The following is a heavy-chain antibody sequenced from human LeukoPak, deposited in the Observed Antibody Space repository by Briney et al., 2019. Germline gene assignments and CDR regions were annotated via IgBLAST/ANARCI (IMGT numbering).Heavy chain of an antibody. Sequence: NSEGSLRLSCAASGFTFSSYSMNWVRQAPGKGLEWVSSISSSSSYIYYADSVKGRFTISRDNAKNSLYLQMNSLRAEDTAVYYCAKDIRYNYDFWSGYSTDAFDIWGQGTMVTVSS. D-gene: IGHD3-3*01. V-gene: IGHV3-21*04. J-gene: IGHJ3*02. CDR1: GFTFSSYS. CDR3: AKDIRYNYDFWSGYSTDAFDI. CDR2: ISSSSSYI.